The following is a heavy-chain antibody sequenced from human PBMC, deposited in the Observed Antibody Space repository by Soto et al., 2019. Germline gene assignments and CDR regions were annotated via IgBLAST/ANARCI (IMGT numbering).Heavy chain of an antibody. V-gene: IGHV4-34*01. CDR2: VNHSGST. Sequence: ETLSLTCVVNGGSLSGIYWTWVRQPPGKGLEWIGEVNHSGSTNYSPSLESRITISLDTSNNQFSLKLSSVTAADTAVYYCAKGPGYSFGYSVYYYYYGMDVWGQGTTVTVSS. D-gene: IGHD5-18*01. J-gene: IGHJ6*02. CDR3: AKGPGYSFGYSVYYYYYGMDV. CDR1: GGSLSGIY.